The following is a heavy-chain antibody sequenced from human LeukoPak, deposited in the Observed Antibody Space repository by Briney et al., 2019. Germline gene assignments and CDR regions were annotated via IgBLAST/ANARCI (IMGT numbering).Heavy chain of an antibody. D-gene: IGHD3-3*01. V-gene: IGHV1-69*13. CDR3: AREGDFWSGYYYYYYGMDV. CDR1: GGTFSSYA. Sequence: ASVKVSCKASGGTFSSYAISWVRQAPGQGLEWMGGIIPIFGTANYAQKFQGRVTITADESTSTAYMELSSLRSEDTAVYYCAREGDFWSGYYYYYYGMDVWGQGTTVTVSS. J-gene: IGHJ6*02. CDR2: IIPIFGTA.